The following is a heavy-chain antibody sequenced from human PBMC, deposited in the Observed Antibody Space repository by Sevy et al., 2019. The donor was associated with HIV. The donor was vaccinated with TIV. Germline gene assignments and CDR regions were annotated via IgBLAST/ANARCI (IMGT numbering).Heavy chain of an antibody. J-gene: IGHJ4*02. CDR1: GFTFSSFW. D-gene: IGHD4-4*01. Sequence: GESLKISCAASGFTFSSFWMTWVRQAPGKGLEWVANINQDGSEIHYVASVKGRFSISRDNAKNSLNLQMNSLRAEDTAVYYCARALYAYSSYWGQGTLVTVSS. CDR3: ARALYAYSSY. CDR2: INQDGSEI. V-gene: IGHV3-7*01.